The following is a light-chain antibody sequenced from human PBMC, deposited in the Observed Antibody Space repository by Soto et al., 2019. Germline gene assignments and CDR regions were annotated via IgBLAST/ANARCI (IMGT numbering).Light chain of an antibody. Sequence: EIVMTQSPATLSVSAGERATLSCRASQSVKTNLAWYQQKPGRAPRLLISGAATRATGIPARFSGSGSGTEFTLTISSLQSEDVAVYYCQQYSNWPAYTFGQGTILEIK. CDR2: GAA. J-gene: IGKJ2*01. CDR3: QQYSNWPAYT. V-gene: IGKV3D-15*01. CDR1: QSVKTN.